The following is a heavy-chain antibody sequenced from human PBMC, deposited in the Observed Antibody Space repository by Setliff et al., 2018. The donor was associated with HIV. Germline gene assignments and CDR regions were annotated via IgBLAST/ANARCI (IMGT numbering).Heavy chain of an antibody. J-gene: IGHJ4*02. CDR1: GYTFTSCF. CDR3: AKEYHTEATGRRLASYFDY. V-gene: IGHV1-46*01. Sequence: SVKVSCKASGYTFTSCFMHWVRQAPGQGLEYIGIINPSDGTTAYVERFQGRVSMTSDTSTSTVYMEMSNLRSEDTAIYYCAKEYHTEATGRRLASYFDYWGQGTLVTVSS. CDR2: INPSDGTT. D-gene: IGHD6-13*01.